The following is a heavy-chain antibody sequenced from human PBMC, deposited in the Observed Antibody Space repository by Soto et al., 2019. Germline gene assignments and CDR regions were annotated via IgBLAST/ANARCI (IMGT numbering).Heavy chain of an antibody. V-gene: IGHV4-34*01. CDR1: GGSFSGYY. CDR3: ARLFKQQLVP. CDR2: INYSGST. Sequence: SETLSLTCAVYGGSFSGYYWSWIRQPPGKGLEWIGYINYSGSTNYNPSLKSRVTISVDTSKNQFSLKLSSVTAADTAVYYCARLFKQQLVPWGQGTLVTVSS. D-gene: IGHD6-13*01. J-gene: IGHJ4*02.